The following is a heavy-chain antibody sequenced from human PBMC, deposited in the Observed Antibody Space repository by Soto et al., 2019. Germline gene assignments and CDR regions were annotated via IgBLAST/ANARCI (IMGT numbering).Heavy chain of an antibody. D-gene: IGHD6-13*01. V-gene: IGHV3-30*03. J-gene: IGHJ4*02. CDR1: GFTFSSYG. CDR3: SLYNIAAAGMDPLDVDYFDY. Sequence: PGGSLRLSCAASGFTFSSYGMHWVRQAPGKGLEWVAVISYDGSNKYYAESVKGRFTISRDNSKNTLYLQMKSLRAEDTAVYYCSLYNIAAAGMDPLDVDYFDYWGQGALVTVSS. CDR2: ISYDGSNK.